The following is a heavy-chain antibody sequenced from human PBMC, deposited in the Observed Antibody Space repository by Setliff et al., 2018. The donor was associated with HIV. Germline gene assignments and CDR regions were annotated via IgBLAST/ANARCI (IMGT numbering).Heavy chain of an antibody. CDR1: GGSISSDDYF. J-gene: IGHJ3*02. Sequence: KPSETLSLTCTVSGGSISSDDYFWGWVRQPPGKGLEWIGNIFHTGSTYYNPSLKSRLSISLDTSKNQFSLSLTSVTAAGTAVYFCARPRVGDDAFNIWSQGTLVTVSS. CDR3: ARPRVGDDAFNI. CDR2: IFHTGST. V-gene: IGHV4-39*01.